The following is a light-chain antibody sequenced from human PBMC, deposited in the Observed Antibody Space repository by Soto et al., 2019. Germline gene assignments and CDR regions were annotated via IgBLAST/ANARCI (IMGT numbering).Light chain of an antibody. J-gene: IGKJ4*01. CDR3: QQRNRWPRT. CDR1: QSISSY. V-gene: IGKV3-11*01. CDR2: DAS. Sequence: EIVLTQSPATLSLSPGERATLSCRASQSISSYLVWYQQKPGQAPRLLIYDASKRATGIPDRFSGSGSGTYFTRTISSLEPDDFALYFCQQRNRWPRTFGGGTKVEIK.